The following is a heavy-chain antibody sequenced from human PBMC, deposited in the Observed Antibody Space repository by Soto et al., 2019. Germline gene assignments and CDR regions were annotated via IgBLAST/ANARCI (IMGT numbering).Heavy chain of an antibody. V-gene: IGHV3-7*01. CDR3: ARDGPIQQLGQSYQF. J-gene: IGHJ1*01. Sequence: GGSLRLSCAASGFPFTVFWMSWVRRVPGKGLEWLANINQGGSETYYVDSVKGRFTISRDNAANLVYLEMNSLRAEDTAVYYCARDGPIQQLGQSYQFWGQGPLVTVSA. CDR2: INQGGSET. D-gene: IGHD4-4*01. CDR1: GFPFTVFW.